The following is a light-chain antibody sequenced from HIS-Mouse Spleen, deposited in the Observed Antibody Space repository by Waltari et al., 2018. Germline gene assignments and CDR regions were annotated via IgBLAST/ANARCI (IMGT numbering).Light chain of an antibody. CDR3: CSYAGSSTFNWV. Sequence: QSALPQPASVSGSPGQSITISCTGTSSDVGSYNLVSWYQQNPGKAPKLMIYEGSKGRSGVSNRFSGSKSGNTASLTISGLQAEDEADYYCCSYAGSSTFNWVFGGGTKLTVL. CDR1: SSDVGSYNL. J-gene: IGLJ3*02. CDR2: EGS. V-gene: IGLV2-23*01.